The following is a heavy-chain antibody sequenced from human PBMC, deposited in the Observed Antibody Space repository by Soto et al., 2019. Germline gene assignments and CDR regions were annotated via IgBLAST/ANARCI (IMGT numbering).Heavy chain of an antibody. D-gene: IGHD2-8*01. J-gene: IGHJ5*02. CDR1: GDSIGSGNKY. CDR2: IFSSGTT. Sequence: SETLSLTCTVSGDSIGSGNKYWSWIRQAPGKGLEWIGYIFSSGTTYYNPSLKSRLTMSLDTSQNQFSLKLTFATAADTAVYYCAREGPMSHCTHGVCYWFDPWGQGTLVTVS. CDR3: AREGPMSHCTHGVCYWFDP. V-gene: IGHV4-30-4*02.